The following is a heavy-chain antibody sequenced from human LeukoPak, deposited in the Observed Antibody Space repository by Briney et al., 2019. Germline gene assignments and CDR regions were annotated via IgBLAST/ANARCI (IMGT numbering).Heavy chain of an antibody. J-gene: IGHJ3*02. CDR1: GFSFRSYG. D-gene: IGHD6-13*01. CDR2: ISYDGSNK. CDR3: AKDNNGAAAGIIPGAFDI. V-gene: IGHV3-30*18. Sequence: GGSLRLSCAASGFSFRSYGMHWVRQAPGKGLEWVAVISYDGSNKSYADSVKGRFTISRDNSKNTLFLQMNSLRGEDTAVYYCAKDNNGAAAGIIPGAFDIWGQGTMVTVSS.